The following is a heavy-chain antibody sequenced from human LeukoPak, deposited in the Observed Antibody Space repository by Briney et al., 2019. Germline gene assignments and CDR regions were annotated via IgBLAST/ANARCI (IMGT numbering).Heavy chain of an antibody. Sequence: SETLSLTCTVSGDSISGCYWSWIRQPAGEGLEWIGRINTSGSTNYKPSLKSRVTMSVDTSKNQFPLKLSPVTAADTAVYYCARDRSYGPDHWGQGTLVTVSS. J-gene: IGHJ4*02. CDR2: INTSGST. CDR1: GDSISGCY. V-gene: IGHV4-4*07. D-gene: IGHD5-18*01. CDR3: ARDRSYGPDH.